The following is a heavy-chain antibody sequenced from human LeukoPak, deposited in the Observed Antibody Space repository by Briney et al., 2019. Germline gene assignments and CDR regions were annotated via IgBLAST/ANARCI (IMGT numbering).Heavy chain of an antibody. Sequence: SQTLSLTCAISGDSVSSNSVAWNWIRLSPSRGLEWLGRTFYRSQWYNDYALSVKSRITINADTSKNQFSLQLNSVTPDDTAVYYCARGQYSALDIWGQGTMVTVSS. V-gene: IGHV6-1*01. CDR2: TFYRSQWYN. CDR1: GDSVSSNSVA. D-gene: IGHD2-21*01. J-gene: IGHJ3*02. CDR3: ARGQYSALDI.